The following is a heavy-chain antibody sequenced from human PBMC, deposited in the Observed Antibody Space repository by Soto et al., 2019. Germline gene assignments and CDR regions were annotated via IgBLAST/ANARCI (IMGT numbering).Heavy chain of an antibody. J-gene: IGHJ6*02. V-gene: IGHV4-59*01. CDR3: ARRLMVGEVITHGMDV. D-gene: IGHD3-10*01. CDR2: VSSSGST. CDR1: GDTRIDYH. Sequence: PSKTHSLTSGVFGDTRIDYHWGGIRPPPGKGLEWIGDVSSSGSTNYNPSLKSRVTMSVDTSKNQFSLKLNSVTAADTAVYYCARRLMVGEVITHGMDVWGQGTTVTVSS.